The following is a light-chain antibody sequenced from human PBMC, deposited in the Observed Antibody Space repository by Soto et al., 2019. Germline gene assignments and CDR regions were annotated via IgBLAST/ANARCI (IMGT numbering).Light chain of an antibody. CDR2: GAS. J-gene: IGKJ5*01. CDR3: QQYGSSPMT. CDR1: QSVSSSY. Sequence: EIVMTQSPATLSVSPGERATLYCRASQSVSSSYLAWYQQKPGQAPRLLIYGASSRATGIPDRFSGSGSGTDFTLTISRLEPEDFAVYYCQQYGSSPMTFGQGTRLEIK. V-gene: IGKV3-20*01.